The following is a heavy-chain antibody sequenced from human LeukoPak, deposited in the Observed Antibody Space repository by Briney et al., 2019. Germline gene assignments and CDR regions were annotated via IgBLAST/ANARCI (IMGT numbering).Heavy chain of an antibody. V-gene: IGHV4-59*01. J-gene: IGHJ2*01. D-gene: IGHD6-13*01. CDR1: GGSISSYY. CDR3: ARDLAGYSSSWSGYWYFDL. Sequence: SETLSLTCTVSGGSISSYYWSWIRQPPGKGLEWIGYIYYSGSTNYNPSLKSRVTISVDTSKNQFSLKLSSVTAADTAVYYCARDLAGYSSSWSGYWYFDLWGRGTLVTVSS. CDR2: IYYSGST.